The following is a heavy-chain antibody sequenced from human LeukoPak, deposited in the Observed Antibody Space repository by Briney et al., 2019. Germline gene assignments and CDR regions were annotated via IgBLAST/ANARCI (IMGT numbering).Heavy chain of an antibody. CDR3: ARGVRIAVAGNIDY. J-gene: IGHJ4*02. D-gene: IGHD6-19*01. V-gene: IGHV3-30*02. Sequence: GGSLRLSCAASGFTFSSYGMHWVRQAPGKGLEWVAFIRYDGSNKYYADSVKGRFTISRDNSKNTLYLQMNSLRAEDTAVYYCARGVRIAVAGNIDYWGQGTLVAVSS. CDR2: IRYDGSNK. CDR1: GFTFSSYG.